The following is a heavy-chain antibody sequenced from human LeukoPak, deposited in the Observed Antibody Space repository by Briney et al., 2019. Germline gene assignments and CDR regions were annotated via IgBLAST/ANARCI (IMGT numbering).Heavy chain of an antibody. CDR1: GYSFINYD. Sequence: ASVKVSCKASGYSFINYDINWVRQATGQGPEWMGWMNPNSGATGYPQKFQGRVTMTRDMSTSTVYMELSSLRSEDTAVYYCARDRLYYYDSSGYLDYWGQGTLVTVSS. D-gene: IGHD3-22*01. J-gene: IGHJ4*02. CDR3: ARDRLYYYDSSGYLDY. V-gene: IGHV1-8*01. CDR2: MNPNSGAT.